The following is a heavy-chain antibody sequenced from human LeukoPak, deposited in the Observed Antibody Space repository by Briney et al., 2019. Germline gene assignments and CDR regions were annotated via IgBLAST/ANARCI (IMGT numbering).Heavy chain of an antibody. J-gene: IGHJ6*02. Sequence: GASVKVSCKASGYTFTSYYMHWVRQAPGQGLEWMGLINPSGGSTSYAQKFQGRVTMTRDTSTSTVYMELSSLRSEDTAVYYCARSSAVRYCSGGSCPTGGMDVWGQGTTVTVSS. CDR3: ARSSAVRYCSGGSCPTGGMDV. CDR2: INPSGGST. V-gene: IGHV1-46*01. CDR1: GYTFTSYY. D-gene: IGHD2-15*01.